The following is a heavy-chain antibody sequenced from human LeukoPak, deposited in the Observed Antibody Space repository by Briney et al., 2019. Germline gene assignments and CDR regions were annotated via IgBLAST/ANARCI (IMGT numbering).Heavy chain of an antibody. CDR1: GGTFSSYA. D-gene: IGHD6-6*01. J-gene: IGHJ5*02. CDR2: IIPIFGTA. V-gene: IGHV1-69*13. Sequence: ASVKVSCKASGGTFSSYAVSWVRQAPGQGLEWMGGIIPIFGTANYAQKFQGRVTITADESTSTAYMELSSLRSEDTAVYYCAGLARKGHNWFDPWGHGTLVTVSS. CDR3: AGLARKGHNWFDP.